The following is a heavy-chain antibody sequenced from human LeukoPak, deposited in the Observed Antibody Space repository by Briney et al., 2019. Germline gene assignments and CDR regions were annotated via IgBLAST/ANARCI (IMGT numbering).Heavy chain of an antibody. V-gene: IGHV4-59*01. Sequence: PSETLSLTCTVSGGSISSYYWSWIRQPPGKGLEWIGYIYYSTNYNPSLKSRVTISIDTSKNQFSLKVSSVTAADTAVYYCARWDDILTAFVYWGQGTLVTVSS. D-gene: IGHD3-9*01. J-gene: IGHJ4*02. CDR1: GGSISSYY. CDR3: ARWDDILTAFVY. CDR2: IYYST.